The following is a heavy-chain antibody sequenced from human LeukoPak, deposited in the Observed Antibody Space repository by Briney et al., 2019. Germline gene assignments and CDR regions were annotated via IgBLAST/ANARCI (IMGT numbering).Heavy chain of an antibody. Sequence: GGSLTLSCAASGFTFSNYWMHWVRQVPGKGLVWVSRINSDGSSTNNADSVKGRFTISRDNAKNTLFLQMNSLRVEDTAVYYCASAAAGTRNGLDIWGQGTMVTVSS. CDR2: INSDGSST. CDR1: GFTFSNYW. J-gene: IGHJ3*02. CDR3: ASAAAGTRNGLDI. D-gene: IGHD6-13*01. V-gene: IGHV3-74*01.